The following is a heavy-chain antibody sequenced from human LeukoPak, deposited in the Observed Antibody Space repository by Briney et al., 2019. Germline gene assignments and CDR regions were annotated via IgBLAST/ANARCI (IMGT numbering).Heavy chain of an antibody. CDR1: GFTFDDYA. D-gene: IGHD6-13*01. Sequence: GGSLRLSCAASGFTFDDYAMHWVRQAPGKGLEWVSGISWNSASIGYADSVKGRFTISRDNAKNSLYLQMNSLRTEDTALYYCARSAAGTNFDYWGQGTLVTVSS. V-gene: IGHV3-9*01. J-gene: IGHJ4*02. CDR3: ARSAAGTNFDY. CDR2: ISWNSASI.